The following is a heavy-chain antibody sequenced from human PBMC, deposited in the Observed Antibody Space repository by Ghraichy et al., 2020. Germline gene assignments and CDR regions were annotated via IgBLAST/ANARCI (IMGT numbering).Heavy chain of an antibody. CDR2: ISAYNGNT. Sequence: ASVKVSCKASVYTFSSYGISWVLQAPGQGLEWMGWISAYNGNTNYAQKLQCRVTMTTDTSTSIAYMELRSLRSDDTAVYYCAREVYYYDSSGDYYGLAYWGQGTLVTVSS. V-gene: IGHV1-18*01. J-gene: IGHJ4*02. CDR1: VYTFSSYG. D-gene: IGHD3-22*01. CDR3: AREVYYYDSSGDYYGLAY.